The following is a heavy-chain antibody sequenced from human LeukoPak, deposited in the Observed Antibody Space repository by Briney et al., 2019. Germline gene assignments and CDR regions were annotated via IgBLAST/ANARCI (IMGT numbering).Heavy chain of an antibody. CDR3: AKEYGSSSYYYYGMDV. D-gene: IGHD6-6*01. Sequence: SGGSLRLSCAASGFTFSSYAMTWVRQAPGKGLEWVSAICGSGGSSFYADSVKGRFTISRDNSKNTLYLQMNSLRAEDTAVYYCAKEYGSSSYYYYGMDVWGQGTTVTVSS. CDR2: ICGSGGSS. J-gene: IGHJ6*02. V-gene: IGHV3-23*01. CDR1: GFTFSSYA.